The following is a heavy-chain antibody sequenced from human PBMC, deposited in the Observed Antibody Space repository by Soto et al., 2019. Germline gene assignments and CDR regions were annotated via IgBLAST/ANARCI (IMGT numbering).Heavy chain of an antibody. CDR1: GYTFTGYY. CDR3: ARDWYGGNDM. CDR2: INPNSGGT. Sequence: ASVKVSCKASGYTFTGYYIHWVRQAPGQGLEWMGWINPNSGGTNYAQKFQGRVTMTRDTSISTAYMELSRLRSDDTAVYYCARDWYGGNDMWGQVTMVTVSS. D-gene: IGHD2-15*01. J-gene: IGHJ3*02. V-gene: IGHV1-2*02.